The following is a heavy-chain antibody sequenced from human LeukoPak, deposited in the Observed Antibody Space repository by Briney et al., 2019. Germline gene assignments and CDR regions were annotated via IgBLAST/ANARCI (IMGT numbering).Heavy chain of an antibody. D-gene: IGHD4-17*01. CDR3: ARGGELTVTTFDY. CDR2: IYYSGST. V-gene: IGHV4-39*01. J-gene: IGHJ4*02. CDR1: GGSISSSSYY. Sequence: PSETLSLTCTVSGGSISSSSYYWGWIRQPPGKGLEWIGGIYYSGSTYYNPSLKSRVTISVDTSKNQFSLKLSSVTAADTAVYYCARGGELTVTTFDYWGQGTLVTVSS.